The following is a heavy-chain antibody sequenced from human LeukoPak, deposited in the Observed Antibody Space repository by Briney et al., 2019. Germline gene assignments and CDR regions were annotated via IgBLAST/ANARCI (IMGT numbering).Heavy chain of an antibody. CDR2: INHSGST. Sequence: SETLSLTCAVYGWTFSGYYWSWVRQPPGKGLEWIGEINHSGSTNYNPSLKSRGTISVDTSKNQFSLKLSTVTAADPAVDYCDGGTRAYCSSTSCQRDYYYYYGMDVWGQGTRVSVFS. D-gene: IGHD2-2*01. V-gene: IGHV4-34*08. J-gene: IGHJ6*02. CDR3: DGGTRAYCSSTSCQRDYYYYYGMDV. CDR1: GWTFSGYY.